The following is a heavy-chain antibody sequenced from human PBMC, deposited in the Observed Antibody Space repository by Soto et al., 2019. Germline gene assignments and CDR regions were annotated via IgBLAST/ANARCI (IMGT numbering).Heavy chain of an antibody. J-gene: IGHJ3*02. CDR2: IYYSGST. D-gene: IGHD2-2*01. CDR1: GGSISSYY. Sequence: SETLSLTCTVSGGSISSYYWSWIRQPPGKGLEWIGYIYYSGSTNYNPSLKSRVTISVDTSKNQFSLKLSSVTAADTAVYYCARGLPGSIVVVPAATDAFDIWGQGTMVTVSS. CDR3: ARGLPGSIVVVPAATDAFDI. V-gene: IGHV4-59*01.